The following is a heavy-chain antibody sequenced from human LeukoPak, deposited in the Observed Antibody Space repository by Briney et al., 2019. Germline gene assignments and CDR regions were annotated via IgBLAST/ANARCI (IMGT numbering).Heavy chain of an antibody. CDR1: GGSISSYY. CDR3: ASGAIYCSSNSCYAGYFQH. D-gene: IGHD2-2*01. CDR2: IYYSGST. J-gene: IGHJ1*01. Sequence: PSETLSLTCTVSGGSISSYYWSWIRQPPGKGLEWIGYIYYSGSTNYNPSLKSRVTISVDTSKNQFSLRLSSVTAADTAVYYCASGAIYCSSNSCYAGYFQHWGQATLVTVSS. V-gene: IGHV4-59*08.